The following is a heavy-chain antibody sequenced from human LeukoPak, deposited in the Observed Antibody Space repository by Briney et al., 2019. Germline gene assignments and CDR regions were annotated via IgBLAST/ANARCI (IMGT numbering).Heavy chain of an antibody. V-gene: IGHV1-2*02. CDR1: GYTFTGYY. CDR3: ARSGGSSWYDLRY. CDR2: INPNSGGT. J-gene: IGHJ4*02. Sequence: GASVKVSCKASGYTFTGYYMHWVRQAPGQGLEWMGWINPNSGGTNYAQKFQGRVTMTRDTSISTAYMELSRLRSDDTAVYYCARSGGSSWYDLRYWGQGTLVTVSS. D-gene: IGHD6-13*01.